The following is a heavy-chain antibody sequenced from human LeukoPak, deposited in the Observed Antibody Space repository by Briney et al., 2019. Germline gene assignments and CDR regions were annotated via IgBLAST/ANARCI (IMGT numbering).Heavy chain of an antibody. CDR1: VYTFTTYT. Sequence: GASVWVSSKASVYTFTTYTMYWVRDTPGHRVEWVGGINAVNGNTKYSQKFRGRVTITMDRSASTAYMELSSLRSEDTAVYYCARGDKRAAAGFGPFDYWGQGTLVTVSS. D-gene: IGHD6-13*01. CDR2: INAVNGNT. CDR3: ARGDKRAAAGFGPFDY. J-gene: IGHJ4*02. V-gene: IGHV1-3*01.